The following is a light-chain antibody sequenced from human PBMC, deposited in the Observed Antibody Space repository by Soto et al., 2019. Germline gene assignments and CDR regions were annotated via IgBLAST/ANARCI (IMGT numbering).Light chain of an antibody. Sequence: QPVLTQPASVSGSPGQSITISCAGTMRDVGAYNLVSWYQQHPGRAPQLIIYEVRNRPSGISFRFSGSKSGNTASLTISGLQAEDEADYCCSSYTSKSSLIFGGGTKVTVL. CDR3: SSYTSKSSLI. CDR2: EVR. CDR1: MRDVGAYNL. J-gene: IGLJ2*01. V-gene: IGLV2-14*01.